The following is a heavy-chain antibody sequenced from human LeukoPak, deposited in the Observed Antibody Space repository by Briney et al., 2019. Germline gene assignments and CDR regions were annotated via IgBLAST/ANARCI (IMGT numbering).Heavy chain of an antibody. Sequence: GGSLRLSCAASGFTFSDYYMSWIRQAPGKGLECVAYISGSGSITNYADSVRGRFSIFRDNAKDALYLQMNSLRVDDTAIYYCARDPIVGDTGGGDYWGQGTLVTVSS. J-gene: IGHJ4*02. V-gene: IGHV3-11*06. CDR3: ARDPIVGDTGGGDY. CDR2: ISGSGSIT. CDR1: GFTFSDYY. D-gene: IGHD1-26*01.